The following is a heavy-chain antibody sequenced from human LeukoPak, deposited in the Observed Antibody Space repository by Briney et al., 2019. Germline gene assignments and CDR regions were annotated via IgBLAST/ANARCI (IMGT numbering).Heavy chain of an antibody. CDR2: IKSETNGGTT. CDR3: TTDTYYDSSHYFDY. V-gene: IGHV3-15*01. Sequence: GGSLRLSCAASGFTFDNAWMSWVRQAPGKGPEWVGRIKSETNGGTTDYAAPVKARFTISRDDSKNMLYLQMNSLKTEDTAVYYCTTDTYYDSSHYFDYWGQGTLVTVSS. CDR1: GFTFDNAW. J-gene: IGHJ4*02. D-gene: IGHD3-22*01.